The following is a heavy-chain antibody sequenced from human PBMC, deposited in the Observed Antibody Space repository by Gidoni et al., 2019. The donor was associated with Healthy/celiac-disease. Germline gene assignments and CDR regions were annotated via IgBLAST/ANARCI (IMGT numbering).Heavy chain of an antibody. J-gene: IGHJ4*02. CDR1: GFTFSSYA. V-gene: IGHV3-23*01. CDR3: AKDTWIQLWLGVFDY. CDR2: ISGSSGST. D-gene: IGHD5-18*01. Sequence: EVQLLESGGGLVQPGGSLRLSCAASGFTFSSYAMSWVRQAPGKGLEWVSAISGSSGSTYYADSVKGRFTISRDNSKNTLYLQMNSLRAEDTAVYYCAKDTWIQLWLGVFDYWGQGTLVTVSS.